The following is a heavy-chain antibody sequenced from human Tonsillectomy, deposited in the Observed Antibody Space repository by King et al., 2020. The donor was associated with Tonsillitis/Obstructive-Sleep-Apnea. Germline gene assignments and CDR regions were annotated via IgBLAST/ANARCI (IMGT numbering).Heavy chain of an antibody. D-gene: IGHD2-2*02. Sequence: QLQESGPGLVKPSETLSLTCTVSGGSISSYYWSWIRQPPGKGLEWIGYIYNSGSTNYNPSLKSRVTTSVDTSKNQFSLNLSSVTAADTAVYYCARQRMWCGSTSCYTGWFDPWGQGTLVTVSS. J-gene: IGHJ5*02. CDR2: IYNSGST. CDR3: ARQRMWCGSTSCYTGWFDP. V-gene: IGHV4-59*08. CDR1: GGSISSYY.